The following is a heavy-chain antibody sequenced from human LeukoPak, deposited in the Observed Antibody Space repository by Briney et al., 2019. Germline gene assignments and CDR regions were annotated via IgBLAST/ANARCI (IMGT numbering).Heavy chain of an antibody. V-gene: IGHV4-39*02. CDR1: GDSISGGSHY. D-gene: IGHD6-13*01. Sequence: PSETLSLTCTVSGDSISGGSHYWAWIRQPPGKGLEWIGSVYHSASTYDNPSLKSRVTISVDTSKNRFSLKLTSVTAADTAVYYCARDSSSWYHYYYYGMDVWGQGTTVTVSS. J-gene: IGHJ6*02. CDR2: VYHSAST. CDR3: ARDSSSWYHYYYYGMDV.